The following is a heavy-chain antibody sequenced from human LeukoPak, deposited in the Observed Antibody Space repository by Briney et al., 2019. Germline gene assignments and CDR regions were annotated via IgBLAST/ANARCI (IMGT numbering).Heavy chain of an antibody. Sequence: SETLYLTCTVSGVSIGSHYWGWIRQSPGKGLEWIGCVYNSGTTVYNPSLTGRVTISVDTSKNQYSLNLRSVTAADAAVYYCARDAYWGQGILVTVSS. CDR3: ARDAY. V-gene: IGHV4-59*11. CDR1: GVSIGSHY. CDR2: VYNSGTT. J-gene: IGHJ4*02.